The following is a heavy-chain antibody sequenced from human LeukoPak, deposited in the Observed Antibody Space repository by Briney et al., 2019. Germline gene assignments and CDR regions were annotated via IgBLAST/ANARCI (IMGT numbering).Heavy chain of an antibody. V-gene: IGHV4-59*01. D-gene: IGHD4-17*01. CDR2: IYYSGST. Sequence: PSETLSLTCTVSGGSISSYYWSWIRQPPGKGLEWIGYIYYSGSTNYNPSLKSRVTISVDTSKNQFSLKLSSVTAADTAVYYCARDSGASGAFYGDYDGGSRYYYYGMDVWGQGTTVTVSS. CDR1: GGSISSYY. J-gene: IGHJ6*02. CDR3: ARDSGASGAFYGDYDGGSRYYYYGMDV.